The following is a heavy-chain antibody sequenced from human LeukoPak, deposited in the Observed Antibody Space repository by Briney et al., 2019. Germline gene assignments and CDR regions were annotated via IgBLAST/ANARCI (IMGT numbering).Heavy chain of an antibody. Sequence: GGSLRLSCAASGFTFSSYEMNWVRQAPGKGLEWVSYITSSGGTIYYADSVKGRFTISRDNAKNSLYLQMHSLRAEDTAVYYCASRPPPSRGPYDYWGQGTLVTVSS. D-gene: IGHD3-10*01. V-gene: IGHV3-48*03. CDR3: ASRPPPSRGPYDY. CDR2: ITSSGGTI. J-gene: IGHJ4*02. CDR1: GFTFSSYE.